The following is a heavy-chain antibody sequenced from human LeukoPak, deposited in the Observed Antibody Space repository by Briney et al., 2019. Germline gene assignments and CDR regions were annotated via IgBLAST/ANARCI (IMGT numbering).Heavy chain of an antibody. V-gene: IGHV4-39*07. CDR1: GGSISSSSYY. Sequence: SETLSLTCTVSGGSISSSSYYWGWFRQPPGKGLEWIGNIYYSGSTYYNPSLKSRVTISVDTSKNQSSLKLTSVTAADTAVYFCARSLVGAKFWFDPWGQGTLVTVSS. D-gene: IGHD1-26*01. CDR2: IYYSGST. CDR3: ARSLVGAKFWFDP. J-gene: IGHJ5*02.